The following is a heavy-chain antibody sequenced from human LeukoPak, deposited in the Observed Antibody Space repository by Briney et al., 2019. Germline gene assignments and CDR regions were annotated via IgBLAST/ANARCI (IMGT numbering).Heavy chain of an antibody. CDR2: ISKSSGTI. J-gene: IGHJ4*02. D-gene: IGHD3-10*01. Sequence: GGSLRLSCAASGFDFTNNDMNWVRQAPGKGLEWLSYISKSSGTIFYADPVKGRFTISRDNAKNSLYLQMNSLRAEDTAVYFCNGGYYFDYWGQGTLVTVSS. CDR3: NGGYYFDY. V-gene: IGHV3-48*01. CDR1: GFDFTNND.